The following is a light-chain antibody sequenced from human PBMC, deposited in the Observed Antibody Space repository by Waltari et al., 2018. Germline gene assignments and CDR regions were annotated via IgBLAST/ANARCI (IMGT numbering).Light chain of an antibody. V-gene: IGLV1-44*01. CDR1: ASNIGNNV. J-gene: IGLJ3*02. CDR3: AAWDDSLNGRWV. CDR2: RSD. Sequence: QSVLTQPPSASGTPGQGVTISCSGGASNIGNNVVNWYQQVPGKAPKLHLYRSDRRPAGVPDRFSGSKSGTSASLAISGLQSEDEADYYCAAWDDSLNGRWVFGGGTKVTVL.